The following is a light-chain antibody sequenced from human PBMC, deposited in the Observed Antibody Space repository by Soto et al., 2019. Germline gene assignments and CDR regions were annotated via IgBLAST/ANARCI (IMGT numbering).Light chain of an antibody. J-gene: IGKJ5*01. Sequence: EIVLTQSPGTLSLSPGERATLSCRASQSVSSSYLASYQQRPCQAPRVLIYDASNMATGPPARFSGSGSGTDFTLTISSLEPEDFAVYYCQQRSNWPPSITFGQGTRLEI. CDR2: DAS. CDR1: QSVSSSY. V-gene: IGKV3D-20*02. CDR3: QQRSNWPPSIT.